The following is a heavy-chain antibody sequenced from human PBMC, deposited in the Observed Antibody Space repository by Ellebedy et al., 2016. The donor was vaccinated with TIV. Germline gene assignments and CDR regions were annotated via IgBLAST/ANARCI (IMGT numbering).Heavy chain of an antibody. CDR2: TYYRSKWYN. D-gene: IGHD2-2*01. CDR1: GDSVSSNSAA. V-gene: IGHV6-1*01. J-gene: IGHJ6*02. Sequence: SQTLSLTCXISGDSVSSNSAAWNWIRQSPSRGLEWLGRTYYRSKWYNDYAVSVKSRITINPDTSKNQFSLQLNSVTPEDTAVYYCATTSPEAYCSSTSCQYYYYGMDVWGQGTTVTVSS. CDR3: ATTSPEAYCSSTSCQYYYYGMDV.